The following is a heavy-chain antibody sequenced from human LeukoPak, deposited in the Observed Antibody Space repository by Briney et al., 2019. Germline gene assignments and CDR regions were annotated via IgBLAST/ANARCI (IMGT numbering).Heavy chain of an antibody. D-gene: IGHD3-10*01. J-gene: IGHJ6*02. CDR3: ARDRYGSGSPYGMDV. CDR2: IYHSGST. Sequence: PSQTLSLTCAVSGGSISSSGYSWSWIRQPPGKGLEWIGYIYHSGSTYYNPSLKSRVTISVDRSKNQFSLKLSSVTAADTAVYYCARDRYGSGSPYGMDVWGQGTTVTVSS. V-gene: IGHV4-30-2*01. CDR1: GGSISSSGYS.